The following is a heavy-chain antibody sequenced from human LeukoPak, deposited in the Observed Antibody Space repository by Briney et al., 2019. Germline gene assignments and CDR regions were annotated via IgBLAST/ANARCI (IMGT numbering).Heavy chain of an antibody. V-gene: IGHV1-18*01. CDR1: GYTFTSYG. D-gene: IGHD3-9*01. CDR2: INAYNGNT. Sequence: GASVKVSCKASGYTFTSYGISWVRQAPGQGLEWMGWINAYNGNTNYAQKLQGRVTMTTDTSTSTAYMELRSLRSDDTAVYYCASTYYDILTGYSYYFDYWGQGTLVTVSS. CDR3: ASTYYDILTGYSYYFDY. J-gene: IGHJ4*02.